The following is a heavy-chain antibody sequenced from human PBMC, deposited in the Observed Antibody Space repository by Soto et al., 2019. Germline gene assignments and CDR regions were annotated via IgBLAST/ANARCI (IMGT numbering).Heavy chain of an antibody. CDR3: ARQQWLVLNAFDI. CDR1: GGSISSTSYY. J-gene: IGHJ3*02. V-gene: IGHV4-39*07. Sequence: SATLSLTCTVSGGSISSTSYYCGWIRQPPGKGLEWIGSIYYSGSTYYNPSLKSRVTISVDTSKNQFSLKLSSVTAADTAVYYCARQQWLVLNAFDIWGQGTMVT. CDR2: IYYSGST. D-gene: IGHD6-19*01.